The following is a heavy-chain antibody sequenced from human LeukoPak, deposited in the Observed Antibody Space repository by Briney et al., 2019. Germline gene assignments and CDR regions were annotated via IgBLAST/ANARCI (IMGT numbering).Heavy chain of an antibody. V-gene: IGHV1-18*01. Sequence: ASVKVSCKASGYTFTSYGISWVRQAPGQGLEWMGWISAYNGNTNYAQKLQGRVTMTTDTSTSTAYMELRSLRSDDTAVYYCARGYDFWSGRYYFDYWGQGTLVTVSS. CDR1: GYTFTSYG. CDR2: ISAYNGNT. CDR3: ARGYDFWSGRYYFDY. D-gene: IGHD3-3*01. J-gene: IGHJ4*02.